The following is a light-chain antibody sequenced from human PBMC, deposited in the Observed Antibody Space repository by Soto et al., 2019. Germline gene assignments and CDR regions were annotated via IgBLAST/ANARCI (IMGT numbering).Light chain of an antibody. CDR3: QYYNNYCWT. V-gene: IGKV1-5*03. CDR1: QSISSW. Sequence: DIQLTQSPSTLSASVGDRVTITCRASQSISSWLAWYQQKPGKAPKFLIYKTSNLESGVPSRLSGSGSGTEFTLTISSLQADDFATYYCQYYNNYCWTFGQGTKVEIK. J-gene: IGKJ1*01. CDR2: KTS.